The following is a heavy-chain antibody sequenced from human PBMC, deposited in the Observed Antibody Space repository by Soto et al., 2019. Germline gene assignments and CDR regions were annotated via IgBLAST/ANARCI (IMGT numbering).Heavy chain of an antibody. CDR2: INPNSGGT. Sequence: ASVKVSCKASGYTFTGTFTGYYIHWVRQAPGQGLEWMGWINPNSGGTNYAQKFQGRVTMTRDTSTSTFHMELSSLTSEDTAVYYCAGLYHYDSSGYYDYWGQGTLVTVSS. CDR1: GYTFTGTFTGYY. J-gene: IGHJ4*02. D-gene: IGHD3-22*01. V-gene: IGHV1-2*02. CDR3: AGLYHYDSSGYYDY.